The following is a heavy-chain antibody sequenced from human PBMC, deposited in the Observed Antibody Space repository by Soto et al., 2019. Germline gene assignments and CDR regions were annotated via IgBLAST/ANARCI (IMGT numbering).Heavy chain of an antibody. CDR3: ARDKDREQLDGNYYSDLDV. D-gene: IGHD1-1*01. Sequence: QVQLVQSGAEVKKPGSSVKVSCKASGETFSSFAICWVRQAPGQGLEWMGGIIPIFRTPKYAQKFQGRVTITADEPTSTAYMELTSLRSDDTAVYYCARDKDREQLDGNYYSDLDVWGQGTTVIV. J-gene: IGHJ6*02. CDR1: GETFSSFA. CDR2: IIPIFRTP. V-gene: IGHV1-69*12.